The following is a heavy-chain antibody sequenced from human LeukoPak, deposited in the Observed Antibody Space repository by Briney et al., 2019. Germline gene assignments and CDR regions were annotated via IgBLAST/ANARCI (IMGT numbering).Heavy chain of an antibody. V-gene: IGHV4-34*01. D-gene: IGHD4-23*01. J-gene: IGHJ6*03. Sequence: PSDTLSLTCALFGVSFDGYYWSWIRQPPRKGREGIGSIYYTGSTYHNPALTRRVTISVDTSKNQFSLKLSSVTAADTAVYYCARLHYGGNYGYYYYYMDVWGKGTSVTISS. CDR1: GVSFDGYY. CDR3: ARLHYGGNYGYYYYYMDV. CDR2: IYYTGST.